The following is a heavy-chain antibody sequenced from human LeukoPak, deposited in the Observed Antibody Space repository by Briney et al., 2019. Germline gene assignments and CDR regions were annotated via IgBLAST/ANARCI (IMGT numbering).Heavy chain of an antibody. CDR1: GGSISSSSYY. V-gene: IGHV4-39*07. J-gene: IGHJ4*02. CDR2: IYYSGST. Sequence: SETLSLTCTVSGGSISSSSYYWGWIRQPPGKGLEWIGSIYYSGSTYYNPSLKSRVTISVDTSKNQFSLKLSSVTAADTAVYYCARGRSNYDYVWGSYRPSRLDYWGQGTLVTVSS. CDR3: ARGRSNYDYVWGSYRPSRLDY. D-gene: IGHD3-16*02.